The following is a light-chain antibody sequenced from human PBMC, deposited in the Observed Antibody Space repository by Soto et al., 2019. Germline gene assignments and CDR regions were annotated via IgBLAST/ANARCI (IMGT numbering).Light chain of an antibody. CDR3: LQDDSYPLT. J-gene: IGKJ4*01. CDR1: QGIRND. CDR2: GAS. V-gene: IGKV1-6*01. Sequence: AIQMTQSPSSLSASVGDRVTITCRASQGIRNDLGWYQQKPGKAPKLLIYGASSLQSDVPSRFSGSGSGTDFTLTISSLEPEDFATYYCLQDDSYPLTFGGGTKVEIK.